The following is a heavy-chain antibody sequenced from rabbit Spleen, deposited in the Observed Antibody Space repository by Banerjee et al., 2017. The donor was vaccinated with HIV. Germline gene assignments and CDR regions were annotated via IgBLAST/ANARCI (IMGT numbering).Heavy chain of an antibody. CDR3: ARDTGSSFSSYGMDL. CDR1: GFDSSNYG. J-gene: IGHJ6*01. D-gene: IGHD8-1*01. V-gene: IGHV1S45*01. Sequence: QEQLVESGGGLVQPGGSLKLSCKASGFDSSNYGVSWVRQAPGKGLEWISCIAGSSSGFTYSATWAKGRFTCSKTSSTTVTLQMTSLTVADTATYFCARDTGSSFSSYGMDLWGPGTLVTVS. CDR2: IAGSSSGFT.